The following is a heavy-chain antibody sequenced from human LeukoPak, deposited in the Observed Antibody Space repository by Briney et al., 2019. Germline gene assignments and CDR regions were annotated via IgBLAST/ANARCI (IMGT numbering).Heavy chain of an antibody. Sequence: WASVKVSCKVSGYTLTELSMHWVRQAPGKGLEWMGGFDPEDGETIYAQKFQGRVTMTEDTSTDTAYMELSSLRSEDMAVYYCATYSSLLLWFGELDYWGQGTLVTVSS. CDR2: FDPEDGET. D-gene: IGHD3-10*01. CDR1: GYTLTELS. CDR3: ATYSSLLLWFGELDY. J-gene: IGHJ4*02. V-gene: IGHV1-24*01.